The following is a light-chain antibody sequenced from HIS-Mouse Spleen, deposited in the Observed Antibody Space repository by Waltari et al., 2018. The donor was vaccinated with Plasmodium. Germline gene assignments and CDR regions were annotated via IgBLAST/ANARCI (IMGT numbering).Light chain of an antibody. CDR2: GKN. V-gene: IGLV3-19*01. Sequence: SSELTQDPAVSVALGQTVRITCQGDSLRSYYASWYQQKPGQAPVLVIHGKNNRPPGIPDRFQGSSSGNTASLTITGAQAEDEADYYCNSRDSSGNHQVFGGGTKLTVL. CDR1: SLRSYY. CDR3: NSRDSSGNHQV. J-gene: IGLJ3*02.